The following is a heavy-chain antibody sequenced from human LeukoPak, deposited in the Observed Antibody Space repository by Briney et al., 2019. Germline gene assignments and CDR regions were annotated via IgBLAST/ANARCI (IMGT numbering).Heavy chain of an antibody. CDR3: ARGKIAAAAPGYFDY. CDR1: GGSFSGYY. V-gene: IGHV4-34*01. Sequence: PSETLSLTCALYGGSFSGYYWSWIRQPPGKGLEWIGEINHSGSTNYNPSLKSRVTISVDTSKNQFSLKLSSVTAADTAVYYCARGKIAAAAPGYFDYWGQGTLVTVSS. J-gene: IGHJ4*02. CDR2: INHSGST. D-gene: IGHD6-13*01.